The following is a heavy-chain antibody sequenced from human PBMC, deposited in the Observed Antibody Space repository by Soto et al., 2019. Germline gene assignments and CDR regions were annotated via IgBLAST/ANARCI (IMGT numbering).Heavy chain of an antibody. CDR1: GFTFSSQA. CDR2: LSDSGGST. CDR3: AKVSSSWYSGFFDF. Sequence: EVQLLESGGGLVQPGGSLRLSCTASGFTFSSQAMTWVRQAPGKGLEWVSGLSDSGGSTYYADSVKGRFTISRDNSMNTLYLQMNTLRAEDTAVYYCAKVSSSWYSGFFDFWGQGTLVTVSS. J-gene: IGHJ4*02. D-gene: IGHD6-13*01. V-gene: IGHV3-23*01.